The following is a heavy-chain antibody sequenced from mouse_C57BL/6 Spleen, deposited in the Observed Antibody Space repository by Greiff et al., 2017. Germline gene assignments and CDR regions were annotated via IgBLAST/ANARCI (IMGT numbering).Heavy chain of an antibody. CDR1: GYTFTSYW. CDR2: LDPSDSYT. CDR3: ARREYYYGSSYWYFDV. Sequence: QVQLQQSGAELVMPGASVKLSCKASGYTFTSYWMHWVKQRPGQGLEWIGELDPSDSYTNYNQKFKGKSTLTVDKSSSTAYMQLSSLTSEDSAVYYCARREYYYGSSYWYFDVWGTGTTVTVSS. J-gene: IGHJ1*03. V-gene: IGHV1-69*01. D-gene: IGHD1-1*01.